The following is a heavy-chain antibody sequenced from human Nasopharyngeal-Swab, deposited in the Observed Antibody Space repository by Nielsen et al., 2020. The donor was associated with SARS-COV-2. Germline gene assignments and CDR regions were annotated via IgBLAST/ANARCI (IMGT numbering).Heavy chain of an antibody. J-gene: IGHJ6*02. CDR2: IWYDGSNK. Sequence: GRSLRLSCAASGFTFSSYGMHWVRQAPGKGLEWVAVIWYDGSNKYYADSVKGRFTISRDNSKNTLYLQMNSLRAEDTAVYYCARDRTYYYDSSGPYGMDVWGQGTTVTVSS. CDR3: ARDRTYYYDSSGPYGMDV. V-gene: IGHV3-33*01. CDR1: GFTFSSYG. D-gene: IGHD3-22*01.